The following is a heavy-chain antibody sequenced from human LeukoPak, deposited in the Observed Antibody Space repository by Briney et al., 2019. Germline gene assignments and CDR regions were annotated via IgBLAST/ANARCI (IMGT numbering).Heavy chain of an antibody. V-gene: IGHV5-51*01. CDR3: ARLSGYSYGQHPDWFDP. J-gene: IGHJ5*02. D-gene: IGHD5-18*01. CDR2: IYPGDSDT. CDR1: GYTFTRHW. Sequence: GESLKISCKGSGYTFTRHWIAWVRKMPGKGLEYMGSIYPGDSDTRYSPSFEGQVTISVDKSISSAYVQWSSLKASDTAMYYCARLSGYSYGQHPDWFDPWGPGTLVTVSS.